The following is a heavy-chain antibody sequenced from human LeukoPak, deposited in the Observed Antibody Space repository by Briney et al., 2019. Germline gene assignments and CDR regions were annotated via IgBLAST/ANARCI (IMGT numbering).Heavy chain of an antibody. CDR1: GYTFTSYD. V-gene: IGHV1-8*01. D-gene: IGHD2/OR15-2a*01. J-gene: IGHJ5*02. Sequence: GASVKVSCKASGYTFTSYDINWVRQATGQGLEWMGWMNPNSGNTGYAQKFQGRVTMTRNTSISTAYMELTSLRSEDTAVYYCARSYFSAPLNWFDPWGQGTLVTVSS. CDR3: ARSYFSAPLNWFDP. CDR2: MNPNSGNT.